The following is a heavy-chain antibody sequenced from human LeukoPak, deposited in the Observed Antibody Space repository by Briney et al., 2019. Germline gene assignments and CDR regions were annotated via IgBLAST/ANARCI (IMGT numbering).Heavy chain of an antibody. J-gene: IGHJ4*02. CDR3: AKGTRKAAATYQFDS. CDR2: ISPSGAIT. V-gene: IGHV3-23*01. CDR1: GFAFSSYS. D-gene: IGHD6-13*01. Sequence: GGSLRLSCAASGFAFSSYSMSWVRQAPGKGPEWVTPISPSGAITYYADSVKGRFTISRDNSKNTLYLQMNSLRAEDTAVYYCAKGTRKAAATYQFDSWGQGTPVTVSS.